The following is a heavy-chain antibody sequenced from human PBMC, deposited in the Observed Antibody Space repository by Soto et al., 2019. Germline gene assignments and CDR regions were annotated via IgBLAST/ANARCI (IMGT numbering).Heavy chain of an antibody. D-gene: IGHD1-1*01. V-gene: IGHV3-74*01. CDR3: ARGAKYIYAMDV. J-gene: IGHJ6*02. Sequence: EVRLVESGGGLVQPGGSLRLSCAASEFVFSTYWMHWVRQAPEKGLLWVSRIKFDGSSTYYADSVKGRFTISRDDAKNTLFLQMIGLRVDDTAVYYCARGAKYIYAMDVWGQGTTVTVSS. CDR1: EFVFSTYW. CDR2: IKFDGSST.